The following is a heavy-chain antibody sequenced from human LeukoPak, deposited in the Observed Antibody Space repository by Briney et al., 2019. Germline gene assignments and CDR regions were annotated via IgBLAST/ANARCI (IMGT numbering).Heavy chain of an antibody. D-gene: IGHD5-18*01. CDR3: AKIVGYSYGYVEGSFDY. V-gene: IGHV3-23*01. CDR1: GFTFSSYA. Sequence: GGSLRLSCAASGFTFSSYAMSWVRQAPGKGLEWVSAISGSGGSTYYADSVKGRFTISRDNSKNTLYLQMNSLRAEDTAVYYCAKIVGYSYGYVEGSFDYWGQGTLGTVSS. J-gene: IGHJ4*02. CDR2: ISGSGGST.